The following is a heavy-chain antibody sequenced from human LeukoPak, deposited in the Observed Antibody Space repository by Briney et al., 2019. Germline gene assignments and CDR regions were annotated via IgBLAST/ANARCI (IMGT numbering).Heavy chain of an antibody. CDR3: AREGGYQYYYAMDV. CDR2: ISSSSSYI. Sequence: PVGSLRLSCAASGFTFKTYTMHWVRQAPGMGLEWVSSISSSSSYIFYADSVKGRFTISRDNAKNSLYLQMSSLRAEDAAVYYCAREGGYQYYYAMDVWGQGTTVTVSS. J-gene: IGHJ6*02. CDR1: GFTFKTYT. D-gene: IGHD3-16*01. V-gene: IGHV3-21*01.